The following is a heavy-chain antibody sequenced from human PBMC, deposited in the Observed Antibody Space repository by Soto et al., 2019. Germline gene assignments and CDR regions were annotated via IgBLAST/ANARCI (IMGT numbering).Heavy chain of an antibody. D-gene: IGHD3-10*01. CDR1: GDSVSSNSAA. Sequence: SQTLSLTCAISGDSVSSNSAAWNWIRQSPSRGLEWLGRTYYRSKWCNDYAVSVKSRITINPDTSKNQFSLRLNSVTPEDTAVYYCARGLMVRGVIILEYFDYWGQGTLVTVSS. J-gene: IGHJ4*02. CDR3: ARGLMVRGVIILEYFDY. CDR2: TYYRSKWCN. V-gene: IGHV6-1*01.